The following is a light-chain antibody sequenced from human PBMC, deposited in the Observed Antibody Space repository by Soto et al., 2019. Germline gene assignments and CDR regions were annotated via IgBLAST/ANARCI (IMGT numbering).Light chain of an antibody. CDR1: QDISKT. CDR3: QQYDNLLPIT. V-gene: IGKV1-33*01. CDR2: DAS. J-gene: IGKJ5*01. Sequence: IQMTQSPSSLSASVGDRVTITCQASQDISKTLNWYQQKPGKAPKLLIYDASSLQTGVPSRFSGSGSATHFTITISSLQPEDVATYYCQQYDNLLPITFGQGTRLEIK.